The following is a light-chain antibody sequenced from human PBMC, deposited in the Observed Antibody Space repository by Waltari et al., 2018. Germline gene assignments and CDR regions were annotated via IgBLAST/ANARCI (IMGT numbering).Light chain of an antibody. CDR2: WAS. J-gene: IGKJ2*01. Sequence: DIVMTQSPDSLAVPLGERATINCKSSQSVLHSSNNKNYLAWYQQKPGQPPKLLIYWASTRESGVPDRFSGSGSGTDFTLTISSLQAEDVATYHCQQYYENPQTFGQGTKLEIK. CDR1: QSVLHSSNNKNY. CDR3: QQYYENPQT. V-gene: IGKV4-1*01.